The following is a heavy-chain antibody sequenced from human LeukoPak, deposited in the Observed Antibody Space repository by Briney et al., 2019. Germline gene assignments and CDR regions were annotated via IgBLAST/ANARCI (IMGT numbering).Heavy chain of an antibody. CDR3: ARDYYYYDSSGYSA. CDR2: IYTSGST. J-gene: IGHJ4*02. V-gene: IGHV4-61*02. CDR1: GGSISSGSYY. Sequence: PSQTLSLTCTVSGGSISSGSYYWSWIRQPAGKGLEWIGRIYTSGSTNYNPSLKSRVTISVDTSKNQFSLKLSSVTAADTAVYYCARDYYYYDSSGYSAWGQGTLVTVSS. D-gene: IGHD3-22*01.